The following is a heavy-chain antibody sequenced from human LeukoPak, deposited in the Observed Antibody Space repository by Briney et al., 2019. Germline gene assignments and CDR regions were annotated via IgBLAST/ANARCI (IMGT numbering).Heavy chain of an antibody. Sequence: GRSLRLSCAASGFTFSSYAMSWVRQAPGKGLEWVSGISGSGDNTYYADSVKGRFTISRDNSKNTLYVQVNSLGTEDTAAYYCAKGSYYDSSGSFYFDYWGLGTLVTVSS. CDR3: AKGSYYDSSGSFYFDY. V-gene: IGHV3-23*01. D-gene: IGHD3-22*01. CDR2: ISGSGDNT. CDR1: GFTFSSYA. J-gene: IGHJ4*02.